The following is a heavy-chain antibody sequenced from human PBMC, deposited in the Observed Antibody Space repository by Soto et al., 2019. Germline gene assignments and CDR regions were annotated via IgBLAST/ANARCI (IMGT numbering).Heavy chain of an antibody. CDR2: IYWNDDK. CDR1: GFSLSSSGVG. J-gene: IGHJ6*02. Sequence: QITLKESGPTLVKPTQTLTLTCTFSGFSLSSSGVGVGWIRQHPGKALECLALIYWNDDKRYSLSLKSRLAITKDTSKNQVVLTMTNMDPVDTATYYCAHKPNCDGMDVWGQGTKVTVSS. CDR3: AHKPNCDGMDV. V-gene: IGHV2-5*01. D-gene: IGHD1-1*01.